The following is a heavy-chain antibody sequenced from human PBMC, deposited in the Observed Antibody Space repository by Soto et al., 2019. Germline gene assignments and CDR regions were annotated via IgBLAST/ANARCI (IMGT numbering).Heavy chain of an antibody. CDR3: ARGPSRLYCSSTSCSGYYGMDV. Sequence: GGSLRLSCAASGFTFSSYLMHWVRQAPGKGLVWVSRINIDGSSTSYADSVKGRFTISRDNAKNTLYLQMNSLRAEDTAVYYCARGPSRLYCSSTSCSGYYGMDVWGQGTTVTVSS. CDR1: GFTFSSYL. CDR2: INIDGSST. J-gene: IGHJ6*02. D-gene: IGHD2-2*01. V-gene: IGHV3-74*01.